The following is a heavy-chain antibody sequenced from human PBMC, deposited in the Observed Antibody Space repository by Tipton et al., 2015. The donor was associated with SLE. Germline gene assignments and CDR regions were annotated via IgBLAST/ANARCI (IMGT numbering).Heavy chain of an antibody. CDR3: AKGRAAAGADAFDI. D-gene: IGHD6-13*01. CDR2: ISSSGSTI. J-gene: IGHJ3*02. V-gene: IGHV3-48*03. CDR1: GFTFSSYE. Sequence: GSLRLSCAASGFTFSSYEMNWVRQAPGKGLEWVSYISSSGSTIYYADSVKGRFTISRDDAKNSLYLQMNSLRAEDTALYYCAKGRAAAGADAFDIWGQGTMVTVSS.